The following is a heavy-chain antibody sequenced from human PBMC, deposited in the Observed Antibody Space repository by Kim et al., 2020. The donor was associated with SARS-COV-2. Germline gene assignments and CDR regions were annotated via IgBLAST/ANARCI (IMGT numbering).Heavy chain of an antibody. V-gene: IGHV4-34*01. CDR3: ARELGLVYSSSWSNPYYYYYGMDV. CDR2: INHSGST. J-gene: IGHJ6*02. Sequence: SETLSLICAVYGGSFSGYYWSWIRQPPGKGLEWIGEINHSGSTNYNPSLKSRVTISVDTSKNQFSLKLSSVTAADTAVYYCARELGLVYSSSWSNPYYYYYGMDVWGQGTTVTVSS. CDR1: GGSFSGYY. D-gene: IGHD6-13*01.